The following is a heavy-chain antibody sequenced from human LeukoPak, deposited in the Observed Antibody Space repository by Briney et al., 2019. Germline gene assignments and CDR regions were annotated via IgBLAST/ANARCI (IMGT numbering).Heavy chain of an antibody. J-gene: IGHJ4*02. Sequence: GRSLRLSCETSGFTFSHYGMHWVRQAPGAGLEWVAVIWSDASNTYYADSVKGRFTISRDNSRNTLYLQMSSLRAEDTAVYYCAEDAERGFDYSNSLNYWGQGTLVTVSS. CDR1: GFTFSHYG. V-gene: IGHV3-33*06. D-gene: IGHD4-11*01. CDR3: AEDAERGFDYSNSLNY. CDR2: IWSDASNT.